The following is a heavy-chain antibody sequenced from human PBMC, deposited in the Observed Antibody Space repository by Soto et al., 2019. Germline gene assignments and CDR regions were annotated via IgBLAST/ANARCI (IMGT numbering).Heavy chain of an antibody. Sequence: QVQLVESGGALVKPGGSLRLSCAASGFPFGDYYMSWIRQAPGEGLEWVSYISFTGSITYYADSVRGRFTISRDNARSSLYLQMNSLRGEDTAVYYCERYLQKAATHTNWFDPWGQGALVTVSS. J-gene: IGHJ5*02. V-gene: IGHV3-11*01. CDR1: GFPFGDYY. CDR2: ISFTGSIT. CDR3: ERYLQKAATHTNWFDP. D-gene: IGHD2-15*01.